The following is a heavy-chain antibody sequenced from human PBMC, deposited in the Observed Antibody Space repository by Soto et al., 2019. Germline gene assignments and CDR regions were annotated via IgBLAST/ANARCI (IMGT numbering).Heavy chain of an antibody. CDR1: GFNLRDQA. CDR2: ISGSEDRT. CDR3: GRTYTGG. Sequence: LQPGEGVVHPGKAWEPPCAAPGFNLRDQAFPWVRRAAGGGLEWVSGISGSEDRTNSADFVRGRFIISKDRVKNTLYLDMSGLRVDDTAVYFCGRTYTGGWGQGTLVTVSS. D-gene: IGHD3-10*01. J-gene: IGHJ4*02. V-gene: IGHV3-23*01.